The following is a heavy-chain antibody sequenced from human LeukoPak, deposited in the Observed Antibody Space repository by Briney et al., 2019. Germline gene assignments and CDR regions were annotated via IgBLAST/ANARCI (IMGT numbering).Heavy chain of an antibody. D-gene: IGHD4-17*01. CDR1: EFTFSHYT. CDR2: ISSSSTYI. Sequence: GGSLRLSCAASEFTFSHYTMNWVRQAPGKGLEWVSSISSSSTYIYYADSVKGRFTISRDNAKNSLYLQMNSLRAEVTAVYYCGTWTTVASYFDYWGQGTLVTVSS. V-gene: IGHV3-21*06. CDR3: GTWTTVASYFDY. J-gene: IGHJ4*02.